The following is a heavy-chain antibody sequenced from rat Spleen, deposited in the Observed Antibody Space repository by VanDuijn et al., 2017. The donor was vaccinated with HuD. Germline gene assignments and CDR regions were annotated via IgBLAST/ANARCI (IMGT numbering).Heavy chain of an antibody. CDR3: ARADVAGLSTDGI. Sequence: QVQLKESGPGLVQPSQTLSLTCTVSGFSLTSNGVSWFRQPPGKGLEWIAAISSGGSTYYNSALKSRLSISRDTSKSQIYLKMNSLQTEDTATYFCARADVAGLSTDGIWGQGIMVTVSS. J-gene: IGHJ2*01. CDR2: ISSGGST. D-gene: IGHD1-2*01. CDR1: GFSLTSNG. V-gene: IGHV2S8*01.